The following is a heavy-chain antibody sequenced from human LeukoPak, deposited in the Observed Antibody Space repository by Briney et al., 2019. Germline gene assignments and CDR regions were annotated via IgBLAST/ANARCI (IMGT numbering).Heavy chain of an antibody. Sequence: GGSLRLSCAASRFTFSNAWMSCVRQAPGKGLEWVSAISGSGGSTYYADSVKGRFTISRDNSKNTLYLQMNSLRAEDTAVYYCAKTGPRWLQPPDAFDIWGQGTMVTVSS. CDR1: RFTFSNAW. V-gene: IGHV3-23*01. CDR3: AKTGPRWLQPPDAFDI. CDR2: ISGSGGST. J-gene: IGHJ3*02. D-gene: IGHD5-24*01.